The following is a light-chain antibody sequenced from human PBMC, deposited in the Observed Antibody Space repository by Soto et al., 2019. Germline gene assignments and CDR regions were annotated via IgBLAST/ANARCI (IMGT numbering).Light chain of an antibody. J-gene: IGKJ1*01. V-gene: IGKV3-15*01. Sequence: EVVLTQSPGTLSVSPGERATLSCSASQSVSSSLAWYQQKPGQAPRLLIYGASTRATGVPARFSGSGSGTEFTLTITSLQSEDVAVYYCQHFHNWPPWTFGQGTRVEIK. CDR2: GAS. CDR3: QHFHNWPPWT. CDR1: QSVSSS.